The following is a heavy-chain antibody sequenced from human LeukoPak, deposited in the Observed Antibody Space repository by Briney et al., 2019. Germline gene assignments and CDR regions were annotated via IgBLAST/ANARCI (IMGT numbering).Heavy chain of an antibody. CDR1: GFTFSTYI. D-gene: IGHD2-21*02. V-gene: IGHV3-48*01. CDR3: ARELGGDRDY. Sequence: PGGSLRLSCAASGFTFSTYIMNWVRQAPGKGLEWVSYISSSSGPIYYAASVKGRFTISRDNAKNSLYLQMNSLRAEDTAVYYCARELGGDRDYWGQGTLVIVSS. J-gene: IGHJ4*02. CDR2: ISSSSGPI.